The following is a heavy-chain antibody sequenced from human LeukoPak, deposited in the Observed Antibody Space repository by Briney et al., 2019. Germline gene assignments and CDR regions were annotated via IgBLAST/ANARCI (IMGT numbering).Heavy chain of an antibody. D-gene: IGHD7-27*01. Sequence: PGGSLRLSCSASGFPFSSYAMHWVRQAPGKGLEYVSAISDSGGSTYYADSVKGRFTISRDNAKNSLYLQMNSLRAEDTAVYYCARDLTGDQYYFDYWGQGTLVTVSS. CDR1: GFPFSSYA. V-gene: IGHV3-64*04. J-gene: IGHJ4*02. CDR3: ARDLTGDQYYFDY. CDR2: ISDSGGST.